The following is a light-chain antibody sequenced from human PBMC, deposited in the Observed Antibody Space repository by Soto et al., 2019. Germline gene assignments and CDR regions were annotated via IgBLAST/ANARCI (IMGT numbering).Light chain of an antibody. CDR1: QSVSSY. Sequence: EIVLTQSPATLSLSPGERATLSCRASQSVSSYLAWYQQKPGQAPRLLIYDASNRATGIPARFSGSGSGTDFTLTISSLEPEDFAVYYCQQPGSFGQGTKLEFK. CDR2: DAS. CDR3: QQPGS. J-gene: IGKJ2*01. V-gene: IGKV3-11*01.